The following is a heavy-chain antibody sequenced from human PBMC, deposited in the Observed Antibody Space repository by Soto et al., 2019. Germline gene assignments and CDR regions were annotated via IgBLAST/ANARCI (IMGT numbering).Heavy chain of an antibody. V-gene: IGHV3-9*01. CDR1: GFTFDDYA. Sequence: EVQLVESGGGLVQPGRSLRLSCAASGFTFDDYAMHWVRQAPGKGLEWVSGISWNSGSIGYADSVKGRFTISRDNAKNSLYLRMNSLRAEDTALYYCAKDAESPVYYFDYWGQGTLVTVSS. CDR3: AKDAESPVYYFDY. J-gene: IGHJ4*02. CDR2: ISWNSGSI.